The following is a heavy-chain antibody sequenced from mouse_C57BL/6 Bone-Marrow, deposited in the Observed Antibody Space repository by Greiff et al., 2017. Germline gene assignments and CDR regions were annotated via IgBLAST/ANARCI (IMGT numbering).Heavy chain of an antibody. J-gene: IGHJ4*01. CDR1: GFNIKDDY. CDR3: TRVAPHAMDY. V-gene: IGHV14-4*01. CDR2: IDPENGDT. D-gene: IGHD1-1*01. Sequence: EVQLKESGAELVRPGASVTLSCTASGFNIKDDYMHWVKQRPEQGLEWIGWIDPENGDTEYASKFQGKATITADTSSNTAYLQLSSLTSEDTAVYYCTRVAPHAMDYWGQGTSVTVSS.